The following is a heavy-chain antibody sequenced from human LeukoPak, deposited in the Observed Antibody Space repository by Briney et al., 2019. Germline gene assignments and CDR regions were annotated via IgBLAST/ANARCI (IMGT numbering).Heavy chain of an antibody. D-gene: IGHD5-18*01. Sequence: GGSLRLSCAASGFTFSRYWMSWVRQAPGKGLEWVANIKEDGSEKKYADSVKGRFTISRDDAKNSLYLQMNSLRAEDTAVYYCARNKKGDRYTYGHDYWGQGTLVTVSS. J-gene: IGHJ4*02. CDR3: ARNKKGDRYTYGHDY. V-gene: IGHV3-7*01. CDR2: IKEDGSEK. CDR1: GFTFSRYW.